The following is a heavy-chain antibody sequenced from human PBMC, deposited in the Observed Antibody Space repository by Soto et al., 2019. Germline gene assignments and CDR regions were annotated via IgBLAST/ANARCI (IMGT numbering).Heavy chain of an antibody. CDR3: VRVPLGIGGGHYYYYYMDV. V-gene: IGHV3-7*01. J-gene: IGHJ6*03. Sequence: DVRLVESGGGLVQTGKSLRLSCEVSEMTFSLFSMSWVRRVPGKRLEWVATIKDDGTEKSYVESVKGRFTISRDNGKNSLYLEMNDLRVDASSVYYRVRVPLGIGGGHYYYYYMDVWGKGTTVTVSS. D-gene: IGHD3-10*01. CDR1: EMTFSLFS. CDR2: IKDDGTEK.